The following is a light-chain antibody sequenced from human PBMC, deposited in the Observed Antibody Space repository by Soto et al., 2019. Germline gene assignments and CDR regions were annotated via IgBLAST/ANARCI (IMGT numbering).Light chain of an antibody. CDR1: QSISSY. J-gene: IGKJ5*01. CDR2: VAS. CDR3: QQSSSTPQT. V-gene: IGKV1-39*01. Sequence: DIQMTQSPSSLSASVGDRVTITCRASQSISSYLSWYQQKPGKAPKLLINVASTLQSGVPSRFSGSGSGTDFTLVISSLQPEDFATYYCQQSSSTPQTFGGGTRLEIK.